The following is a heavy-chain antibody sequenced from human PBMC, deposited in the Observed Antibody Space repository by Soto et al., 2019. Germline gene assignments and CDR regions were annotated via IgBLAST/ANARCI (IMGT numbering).Heavy chain of an antibody. CDR2: ISAFSDSI. J-gene: IGHJ6*02. Sequence: GSLRLSCAASGFIFSSYSMYWVRQAPGKGPEGVEGISAFSDSILYADSVKGRFTISRDNSKNTLYLQMNSLRAEDTAVYYCAKDMTTAFYYYYGMDVWGQGTTVTVSS. CDR3: AKDMTTAFYYYYGMDV. D-gene: IGHD4-17*01. CDR1: GFIFSSYS. V-gene: IGHV3-23*01.